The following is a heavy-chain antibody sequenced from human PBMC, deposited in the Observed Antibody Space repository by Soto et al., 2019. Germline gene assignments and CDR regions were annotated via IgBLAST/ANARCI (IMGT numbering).Heavy chain of an antibody. D-gene: IGHD3-22*01. J-gene: IGHJ1*01. CDR3: AIYASSGSRGFQH. CDR2: IYYSGST. V-gene: IGHV4-31*03. CDR1: GGSISSGAYY. Sequence: QVQLQESGPGLVKPSQTLSLTCTVSGGSISSGAYYWRWIRQHPGKGLEWIGNIYYSGSTCYNPSLTSRVTSPVDTSKNQFTLMLSSVSAAASAVYYCAIYASSGSRGFQHWGQGTLVTFSS.